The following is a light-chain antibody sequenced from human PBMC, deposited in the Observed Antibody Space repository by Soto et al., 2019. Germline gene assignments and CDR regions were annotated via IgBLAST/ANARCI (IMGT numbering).Light chain of an antibody. Sequence: EIVMTQSPATLSVSPGERATLSCRASQSCSSNLALYQQKLGQDPRLLIYGASARATGIPARFSGSGSETEFTLTISSLQSEDFAVYYCQQYQSWPLTFGGGTKVEIK. J-gene: IGKJ4*01. CDR2: GAS. V-gene: IGKV3-15*01. CDR3: QQYQSWPLT. CDR1: QSCSSN.